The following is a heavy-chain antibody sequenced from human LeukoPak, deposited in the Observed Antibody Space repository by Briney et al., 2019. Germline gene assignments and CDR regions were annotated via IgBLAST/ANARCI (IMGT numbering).Heavy chain of an antibody. V-gene: IGHV1-2*02. J-gene: IGHJ5*02. Sequence: ASVKVSCKASGYTFTSYDINWVRQATGQGLEWMGWINPNSGGTNYAQKFQGRVTMTRDTSISTAYMELSRLRSDDTAVYYCARISSSWYNWFDPWGQGTLVTVSS. D-gene: IGHD6-13*01. CDR2: INPNSGGT. CDR1: GYTFTSYD. CDR3: ARISSSWYNWFDP.